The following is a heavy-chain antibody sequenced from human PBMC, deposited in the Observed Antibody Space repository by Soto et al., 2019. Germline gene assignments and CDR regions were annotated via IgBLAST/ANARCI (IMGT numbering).Heavy chain of an antibody. CDR1: GFSLSTSGVG. CDR2: IYWDDDK. Sequence: QITLKESGPTLVKPTQTLTLTCTFSGFSLSTSGVGVGWIRQPPGKALEWLALIYWDDDKRYSPSLKSRLTTTKDTAKNQVVLTMTSRDPVETATYYYAHTGGGAFDIWGQGTMVTVSS. J-gene: IGHJ3*02. V-gene: IGHV2-5*02. D-gene: IGHD3-10*01. CDR3: AHTGGGAFDI.